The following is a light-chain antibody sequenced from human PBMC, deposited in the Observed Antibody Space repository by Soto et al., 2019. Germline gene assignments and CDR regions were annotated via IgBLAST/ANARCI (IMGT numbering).Light chain of an antibody. J-gene: IGKJ4*01. Sequence: APQITQSPTSLFASVAARVTITCRASQGIRDDLGWYQPKPGKAPNLLIYSASTLRSGVPSRIRGSGSGTYFPLTLGILQPEDSANYHCLQDHRNPHTFVGWTKVEIK. V-gene: IGKV1-6*01. CDR1: QGIRDD. CDR2: SAS. CDR3: LQDHRNPHT.